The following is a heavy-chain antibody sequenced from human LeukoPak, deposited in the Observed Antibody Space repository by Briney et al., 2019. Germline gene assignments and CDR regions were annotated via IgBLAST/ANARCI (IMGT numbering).Heavy chain of an antibody. CDR2: IYYSGST. CDR3: ARGGYRGYFDY. D-gene: IGHD5-18*01. J-gene: IGHJ4*02. V-gene: IGHV4-39*07. Sequence: PSETLSLTCTVSGGSISSSSYYWGWIRQPPGKGLEWIGSIYYSGSTYYNPSLKSRVTISVDTSKNQFSLKLSSVTAADTAVYYCARGGYRGYFDYWGQGTLVTVSS. CDR1: GGSISSSSYY.